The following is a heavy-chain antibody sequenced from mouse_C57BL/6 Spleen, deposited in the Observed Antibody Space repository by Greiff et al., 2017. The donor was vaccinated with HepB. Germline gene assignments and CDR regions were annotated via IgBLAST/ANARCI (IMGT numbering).Heavy chain of an antibody. CDR3: ADTKGYFDV. CDR1: GYSFTGYY. CDR2: INPSTGGT. V-gene: IGHV1-42*01. J-gene: IGHJ1*03. D-gene: IGHD2-12*01. Sequence: EVKLVESGPELVKPGASVKISCKASGYSFTGYYMNWVKQSPEKSLEWIGEINPSTGGTTYNQKFKAKATLTVDKSSSTAYMQLKSLTSEDSAVYYCADTKGYFDVWGTGTTVTVSS.